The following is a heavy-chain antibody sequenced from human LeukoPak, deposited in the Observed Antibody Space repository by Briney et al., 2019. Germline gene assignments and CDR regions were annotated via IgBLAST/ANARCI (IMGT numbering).Heavy chain of an antibody. CDR1: GGTFSSYA. J-gene: IGHJ3*02. Sequence: SVKVSCKASGGTFSSYAISWVRQAPGQGLEWMGGIIPIFGTANYAQKFQGRVTITADESTSTAYMELSSLRSEDTAVYYCAKDFRGYSYGSAFDIWGQGTMVTVSS. CDR3: AKDFRGYSYGSAFDI. D-gene: IGHD5-18*01. CDR2: IIPIFGTA. V-gene: IGHV1-69*13.